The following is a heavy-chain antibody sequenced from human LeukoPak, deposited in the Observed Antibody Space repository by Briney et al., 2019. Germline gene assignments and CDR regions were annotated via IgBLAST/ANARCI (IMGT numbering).Heavy chain of an antibody. V-gene: IGHV3-64D*06. Sequence: TGGSLRLSCPVSGFTFSTYVMHWVRQAPGKGLEYVSAISSNGDNTYYADSVKGRFTISRDNSKNTLYLQMSSLRADDTAVYYCVRGTGYWGQGTLVTVSS. CDR2: ISSNGDNT. J-gene: IGHJ4*02. CDR3: VRGTGY. CDR1: GFTFSTYV.